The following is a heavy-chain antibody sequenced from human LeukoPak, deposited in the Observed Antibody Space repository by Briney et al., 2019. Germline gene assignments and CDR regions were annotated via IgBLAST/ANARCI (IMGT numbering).Heavy chain of an antibody. CDR2: INPNSGGT. CDR1: GYTFTGYY. CDR3: ATVAGKSGPFDY. Sequence: ASVNVSCTASGYTFTGYYMHWVRQAPGQGLEWMGWINPNSGGTNYAQKFQGRVTMTRDTSISTAYMELSRLRSDDTAVYYCATVAGKSGPFDYWGQGTLVTVSS. J-gene: IGHJ4*02. V-gene: IGHV1-2*02. D-gene: IGHD6-19*01.